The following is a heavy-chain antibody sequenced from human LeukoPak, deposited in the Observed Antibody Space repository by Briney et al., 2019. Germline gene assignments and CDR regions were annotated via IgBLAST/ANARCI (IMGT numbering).Heavy chain of an antibody. CDR3: ARAAYSSTWYSRYFDL. V-gene: IGHV3-53*01. D-gene: IGHD6-13*01. CDR2: IYSGGST. CDR1: GFTVSSNY. Sequence: GGSLRLSCAASGFTVSSNYMSWVRQAPGKGLEWVSLIYSGGSTHYADSVKGRFTISRENAKNSLYLQMNSLRAGDTAVYYCARAAYSSTWYSRYFDLWGRGTLVTVSS. J-gene: IGHJ2*01.